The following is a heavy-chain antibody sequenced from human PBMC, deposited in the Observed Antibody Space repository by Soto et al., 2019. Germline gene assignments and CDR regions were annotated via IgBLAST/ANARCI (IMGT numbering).Heavy chain of an antibody. CDR2: INPNSGGT. Sequence: QVQLVQSGAEVKKPGASVKVSCKASGYTFTGYYMHWVRQAPGQGLEWMGWINPNSGGTNYAQKFQGWVTMTRDTSISTAYMELSRLRSDDTAVYYCARGWSYYYDSSGYKNWFDPWGQGNLVTVSS. CDR3: ARGWSYYYDSSGYKNWFDP. CDR1: GYTFTGYY. J-gene: IGHJ5*02. D-gene: IGHD3-22*01. V-gene: IGHV1-2*04.